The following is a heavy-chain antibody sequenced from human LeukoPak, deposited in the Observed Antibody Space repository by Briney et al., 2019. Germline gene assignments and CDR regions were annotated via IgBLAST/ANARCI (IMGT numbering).Heavy chain of an antibody. Sequence: GGSLRLSCAASGFTFSSYSMNWVRQAPGKGLEWVSSISSSSSYIYYADSVKGRFTISRDNAKNSLYLQKNSLRAEDTAVYYCARTLIYYDFWSGYSPSLGMDVWGQGTTVTVSS. D-gene: IGHD3-3*01. CDR2: ISSSSSYI. V-gene: IGHV3-21*01. CDR3: ARTLIYYDFWSGYSPSLGMDV. CDR1: GFTFSSYS. J-gene: IGHJ6*02.